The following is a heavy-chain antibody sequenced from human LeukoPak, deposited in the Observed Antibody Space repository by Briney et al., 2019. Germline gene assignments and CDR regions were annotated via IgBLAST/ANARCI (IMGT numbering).Heavy chain of an antibody. CDR2: IRYDGSNK. Sequence: GGSLRLSCAASGFTFSGSAMHWVRQAPGKGLEWVAFIRYDGSNKFFADSVKGRFTISRDNSKNTLFLQMSSLRPEDTAVYYCARAYSWGQGTRVTVSS. D-gene: IGHD2-21*01. CDR3: ARAYS. J-gene: IGHJ5*02. CDR1: GFTFSGSA. V-gene: IGHV3-30*02.